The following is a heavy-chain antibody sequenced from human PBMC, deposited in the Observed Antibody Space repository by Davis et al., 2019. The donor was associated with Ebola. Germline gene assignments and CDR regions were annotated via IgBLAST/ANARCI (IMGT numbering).Heavy chain of an antibody. V-gene: IGHV4-59*01. CDR2: ISYSGST. CDR1: GGSFSGYD. J-gene: IGHJ4*02. Sequence: MPSETLSLTCAVYGGSFSGYDWSWIRQPPGKGLEWIGYISYSGSTTYNPPLKSRVTISVDMSKNQFSLKLTSVTAADTAMYYCARDDSGWQFDYWGQGTLVTVSS. D-gene: IGHD6-19*01. CDR3: ARDDSGWQFDY.